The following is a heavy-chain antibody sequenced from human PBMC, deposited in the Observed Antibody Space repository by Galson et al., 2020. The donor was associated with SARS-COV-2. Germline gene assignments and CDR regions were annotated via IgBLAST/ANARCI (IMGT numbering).Heavy chain of an antibody. CDR3: ARDRGYDDSSGYLRKIEYFQH. CDR1: GGTFSSYA. Sequence: SVKVSCKASGGTFSSYAISWVRQAPGQGLEGMGGTIPIFGTANYAQKFQGRVTITADESTSTAYMELSSLRSEDTAVYYCARDRGYDDSSGYLRKIEYFQHWGQGTLVIVSS. J-gene: IGHJ1*01. V-gene: IGHV1-69*13. D-gene: IGHD3-22*01. CDR2: TIPIFGTA.